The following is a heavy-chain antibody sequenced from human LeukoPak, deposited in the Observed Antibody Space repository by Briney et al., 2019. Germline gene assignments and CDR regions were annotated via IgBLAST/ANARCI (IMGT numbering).Heavy chain of an antibody. Sequence: GGSLRLSCAASGFTFGTYGLAWVRQAPGKGLEWVSAISASGDHTYYTDSVKGRFSISRDNSKNTLYLQMNSLRAEDTALYYCAKEMGSSQPFDYWGQGTRVTVSS. D-gene: IGHD3-10*01. CDR3: AKEMGSSQPFDY. CDR2: ISASGDHT. CDR1: GFTFGTYG. J-gene: IGHJ4*02. V-gene: IGHV3-23*01.